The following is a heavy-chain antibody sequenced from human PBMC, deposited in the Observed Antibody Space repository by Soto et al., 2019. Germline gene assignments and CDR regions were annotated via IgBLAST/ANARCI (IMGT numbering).Heavy chain of an antibody. CDR3: ASARYFGEDV. Sequence: SETLSLTCSVSGGSMNDVTHYWARIRQPPGKGLEWIATTYYTGSTHYNSSLKSRATISVDTSQNQFSLELTSVTAEDTAVYHCASARYFGEDVWGHGTTVTVSS. D-gene: IGHD2-21*01. J-gene: IGHJ6*02. V-gene: IGHV4-39*01. CDR2: TYYTGST. CDR1: GGSMNDVTHY.